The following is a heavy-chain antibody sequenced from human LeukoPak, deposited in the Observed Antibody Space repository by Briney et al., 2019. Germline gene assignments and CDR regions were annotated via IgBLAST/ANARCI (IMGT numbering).Heavy chain of an antibody. J-gene: IGHJ4*02. Sequence: PSETLSLTCAVYGGSFSGYYWSWIRQPPGKGLEWIGEINHSGSTNYNPSLKSRVTISVDTSKNQFSLKLSSVTAADTAVYYCARGYSSGYYSHWGQGTLVTVSS. CDR1: GGSFSGYY. CDR3: ARGYSSGYYSH. CDR2: INHSGST. D-gene: IGHD3-22*01. V-gene: IGHV4-34*01.